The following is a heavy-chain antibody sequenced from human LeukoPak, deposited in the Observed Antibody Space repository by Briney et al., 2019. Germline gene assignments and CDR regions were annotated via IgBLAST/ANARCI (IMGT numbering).Heavy chain of an antibody. V-gene: IGHV4-39*07. J-gene: IGHJ6*03. CDR1: GGSVSSSTYS. Sequence: SETLSLTCNLSGGSVSSSTYSWVWIRQPPGKGLEWIGSIYKSGNTYYNPSLKSRVTMSVDTSKNQFSLKLDSVTAADTAVYYCARDVRRSSSSSNSYYYYMDVWGKGTTVTVSS. CDR2: IYKSGNT. D-gene: IGHD6-6*01. CDR3: ARDVRRSSSSSNSYYYYMDV.